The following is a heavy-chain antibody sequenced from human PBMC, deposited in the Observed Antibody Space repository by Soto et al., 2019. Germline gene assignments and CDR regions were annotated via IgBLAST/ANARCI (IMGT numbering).Heavy chain of an antibody. J-gene: IGHJ5*02. CDR2: INHSGST. CDR1: TGSIRGSYWY. D-gene: IGHD2-2*01. CDR3: ARVARNIVVVPAVINWFDP. Sequence: SETMALTYTVSTGSIRGSYWYWGCKPHRPGKGLEWIGEINHSGSTNYNPSLKSRVTISVDTSKNQFSLKLSSVTAADTAVYYCARVARNIVVVPAVINWFDPWGQGTLVTVSS. V-gene: IGHV4-39*07.